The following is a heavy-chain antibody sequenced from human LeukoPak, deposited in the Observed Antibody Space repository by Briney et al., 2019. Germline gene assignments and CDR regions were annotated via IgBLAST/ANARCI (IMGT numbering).Heavy chain of an antibody. CDR1: GFTFSIYA. V-gene: IGHV3-23*01. CDR3: AKDRPNYYGSNGHYYRRDGDY. Sequence: GGSLRLSCAASGFTFSIYAMSWVRQAPGKGLQWVSSITSSGDGTYYADSVKGRFTISRDNSENMLYLQVNSLRVEDTAVYFCAKDRPNYYGSNGHYYRRDGDYWGQGTLVTVSS. CDR2: ITSSGDGT. J-gene: IGHJ4*02. D-gene: IGHD3-22*01.